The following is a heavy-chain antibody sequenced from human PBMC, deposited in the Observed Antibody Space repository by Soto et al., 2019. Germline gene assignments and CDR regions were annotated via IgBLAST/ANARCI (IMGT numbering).Heavy chain of an antibody. CDR1: GGSVSSGSYY. J-gene: IGHJ4*02. CDR2: IYYSGST. CDR3: ARGHWRFDY. D-gene: IGHD3-3*01. Sequence: QVQLQESGPGLVKPSETLSLTCTVSGGSVSSGSYYWSWIRQPPGKGLEWIGYIYYSGSTNYNPSLKSRVTISVDTSKNQFSLKLSSVTAADTAVYYCARGHWRFDYWGQGTLVTVSS. V-gene: IGHV4-61*01.